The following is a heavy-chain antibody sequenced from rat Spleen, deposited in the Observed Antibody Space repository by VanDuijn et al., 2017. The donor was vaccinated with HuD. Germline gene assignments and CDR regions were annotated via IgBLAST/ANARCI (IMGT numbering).Heavy chain of an antibody. V-gene: IGHV5-27*01. CDR3: TRESLPGYNSHWFLS. J-gene: IGHJ3*01. CDR1: GFTFSNYY. D-gene: IGHD1-4*01. CDR2: ISTSGSRT. Sequence: EVQLVESDGGLVQPGRSLKLSCAASGFTFSNYYMAWVRQAPKKGLEWVATISTSGSRTYYPDSVKGRFTISRDNAKSSLYLHMDSLRSEDTATYFCTRESLPGYNSHWFLSWGQGTLVTVSS.